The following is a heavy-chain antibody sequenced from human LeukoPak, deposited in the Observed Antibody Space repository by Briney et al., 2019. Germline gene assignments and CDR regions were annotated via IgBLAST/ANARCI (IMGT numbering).Heavy chain of an antibody. CDR3: ARREDGFDY. CDR1: GGTFISYA. J-gene: IGHJ4*02. CDR2: IIPIFGIA. Sequence: GASVKVSCKASGGTFISYAISWVRQAPGQGLEWMGRIIPIFGIANYAQKFQGRVTITADKSTSTAYMELSSLRSEDTAVYYCARREDGFDYWGQGTLVTVSS. V-gene: IGHV1-69*04.